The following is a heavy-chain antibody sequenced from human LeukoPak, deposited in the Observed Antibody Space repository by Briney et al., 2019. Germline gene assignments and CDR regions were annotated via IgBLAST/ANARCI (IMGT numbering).Heavy chain of an antibody. V-gene: IGHV4-39*07. Sequence: PSETLSLTCTVSGGSISSSSYYWGWIRQPLGKGLEWIGSIYYSGSTYYNPSLKSRVTISVDTSKNQFSLKLSSVTAADTAVYYCASRVGDYYYYGMDVWGQGTTVTVSS. J-gene: IGHJ6*02. CDR3: ASRVGDYYYYGMDV. D-gene: IGHD3-10*01. CDR2: IYYSGST. CDR1: GGSISSSSYY.